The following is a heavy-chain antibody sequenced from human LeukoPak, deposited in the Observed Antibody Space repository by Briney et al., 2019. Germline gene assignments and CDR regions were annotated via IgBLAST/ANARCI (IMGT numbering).Heavy chain of an antibody. CDR2: ISDSGGKT. D-gene: IGHD2-2*01. J-gene: IGHJ4*02. Sequence: GGSLRPSCVASGFTFSKYAVSWVRQAPGKGLEWVSSISDSGGKTYYADSVKGRFTISRDNSKNTSYLQMNSLRADDTAVYYCAKTFGTIDPFEYWGRGTLVTVSS. CDR3: AKTFGTIDPFEY. CDR1: GFTFSKYA. V-gene: IGHV3-23*01.